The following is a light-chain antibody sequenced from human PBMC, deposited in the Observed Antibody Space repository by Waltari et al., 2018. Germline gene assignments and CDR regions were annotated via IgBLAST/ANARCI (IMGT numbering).Light chain of an antibody. J-gene: IGLJ2*01. V-gene: IGLV1-44*01. Sequence: QSVLTQPPSASGTPGQRVIISCSGSSSNIGRNNVNWYQQVPGTAPRLVMFINDQRPSGVPDRFSASKSGTSASLAISGLQSEDEADYYCAAWDDSLSAWLFGGGTKLTVL. CDR3: AAWDDSLSAWL. CDR2: IND. CDR1: SSNIGRNN.